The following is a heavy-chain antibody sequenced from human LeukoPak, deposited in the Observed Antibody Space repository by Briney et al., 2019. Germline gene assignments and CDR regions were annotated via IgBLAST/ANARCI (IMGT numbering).Heavy chain of an antibody. J-gene: IGHJ5*02. V-gene: IGHV1-69*04. CDR2: IIPILGIA. Sequence: ASVKVSCKASGGTFSSYAISWVRQAPGQGLEWMGRIIPILGIANYAQKFQGRVTITADKSTSTAYMELSSLRSEDTAVYYCARDDYGVGNWFDPWGQGTLVTVSS. CDR1: GGTFSSYA. CDR3: ARDDYGVGNWFDP. D-gene: IGHD4-17*01.